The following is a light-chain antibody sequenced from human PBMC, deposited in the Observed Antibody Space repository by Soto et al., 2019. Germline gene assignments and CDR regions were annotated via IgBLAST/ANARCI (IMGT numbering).Light chain of an antibody. Sequence: DIQTTQSPSTLSASVGDRVTITCRASQSISIWLAWYQQKPGKAPKILIYKASSLESGVPSRFSGRGSGTEFTLTISSLQADDYATFYCQQYHTDWTFGQGTKVDIK. J-gene: IGKJ1*01. CDR3: QQYHTDWT. CDR1: QSISIW. V-gene: IGKV1-5*03. CDR2: KAS.